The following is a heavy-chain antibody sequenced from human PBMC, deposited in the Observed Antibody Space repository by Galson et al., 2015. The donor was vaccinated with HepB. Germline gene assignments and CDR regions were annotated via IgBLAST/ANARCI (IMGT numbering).Heavy chain of an antibody. V-gene: IGHV1-2*04. CDR1: GYTFTGYY. Sequence: SVKVCCKASGYTFTGYYMHWVRQAPGQGLEWMGWINPNSGGTNYAQKFQGWVTMTRDTSISTAYMELSRLRSDDTAVYYCARGGGYSGSYPRPLYGMDVWGQGTTVTVSS. CDR2: INPNSGGT. D-gene: IGHD1-26*01. J-gene: IGHJ6*02. CDR3: ARGGGYSGSYPRPLYGMDV.